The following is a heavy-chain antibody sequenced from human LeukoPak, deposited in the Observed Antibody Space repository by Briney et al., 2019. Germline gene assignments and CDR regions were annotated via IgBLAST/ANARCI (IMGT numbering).Heavy chain of an antibody. CDR2: IYYSGST. V-gene: IGHV4-59*08. J-gene: IGHJ4*02. CDR1: GGSISSYY. CDR3: ARGGPAKYSSSWHY. D-gene: IGHD6-13*01. Sequence: SETLSLTCTVSGGSISSYYWSWIRQPPGKGLEWIGYIYYSGSTNYNPSLKSRVTISVDTSKNQFSLKLSSVTAADTAVYYCARGGPAKYSSSWHYWGQGTLVTVSS.